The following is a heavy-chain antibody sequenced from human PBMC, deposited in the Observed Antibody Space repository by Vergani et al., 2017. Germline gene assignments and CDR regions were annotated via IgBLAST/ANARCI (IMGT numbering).Heavy chain of an antibody. CDR1: GFTFSSYS. D-gene: IGHD3-3*01. V-gene: IGHV3-21*01. J-gene: IGHJ4*02. CDR2: ISSSSSYI. CDR3: ARDARDFWSGYYPYYFDY. Sequence: EVQLVESGGGLVKPGGSLRLSCAASGFTFSSYSMNWVRQAPGKGLEWVSSISSSSSYIYYADSVKGRFTISRDNAKNSLYLQMNSLRAEDTAVYYCARDARDFWSGYYPYYFDYWGQGTLVTVSS.